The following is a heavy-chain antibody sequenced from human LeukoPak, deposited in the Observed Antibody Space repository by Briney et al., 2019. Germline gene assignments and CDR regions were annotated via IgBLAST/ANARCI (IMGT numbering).Heavy chain of an antibody. CDR2: ISASGVST. CDR1: GLTFSNYD. Sequence: AGSLRLSCAASGLTFSNYDMSWVRQAPGKGLEWVSGISASGVSTHTADSVKGRFTISRDNSNNTLYLQMNSLRAEDTAMYYCVRKSGVMSVVVTSNYFDYWGQGTLVTVSS. V-gene: IGHV3-23*01. J-gene: IGHJ4*02. D-gene: IGHD2-21*02. CDR3: VRKSGVMSVVVTSNYFDY.